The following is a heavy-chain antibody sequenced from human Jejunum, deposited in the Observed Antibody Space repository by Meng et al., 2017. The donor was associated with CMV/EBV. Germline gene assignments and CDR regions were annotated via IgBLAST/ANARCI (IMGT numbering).Heavy chain of an antibody. V-gene: IGHV4-4*09. J-gene: IGHJ5*02. CDR1: IRDYY. CDR2: IFSSGTN. CDR3: ARGDHCGTTACYPHWFDP. Sequence: IRDYYWSWIRQPPGKGLEWIGYIFSSGTNDYNPSLKSRVTMSVDMSKNQVSLTLTSVTAADTAVYYCARGDHCGTTACYPHWFDPWGQGTLVTVSS. D-gene: IGHD2-2*01.